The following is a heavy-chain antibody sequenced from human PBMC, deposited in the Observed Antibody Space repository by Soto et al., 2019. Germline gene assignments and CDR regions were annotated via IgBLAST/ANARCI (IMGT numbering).Heavy chain of an antibody. CDR3: ARGGETGTTISGYGMDV. D-gene: IGHD1-7*01. V-gene: IGHV4-34*01. Sequence: SETLSLTCAVYGGSFSGYYWSWIRQPPGKGLEWIGEINHSGGTNYNPSLKSRVTISVDTSKNQFSLKLSSVTAADTAVYYCARGGETGTTISGYGMDVWGQGTTVTVSS. CDR1: GGSFSGYY. J-gene: IGHJ6*02. CDR2: INHSGGT.